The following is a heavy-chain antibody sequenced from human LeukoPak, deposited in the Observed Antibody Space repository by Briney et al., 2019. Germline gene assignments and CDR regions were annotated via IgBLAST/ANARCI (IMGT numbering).Heavy chain of an antibody. CDR1: GFTVSSNY. V-gene: IGHV3-53*01. D-gene: IGHD2/OR15-2a*01. J-gene: IGHJ6*02. CDR3: ARGRTTLYSDYYYGMDV. Sequence: GGSLRLSCAASGFTVSSNYMSWVRQAPGKGLEWVSVIYSGGSAYYADSVKGRFTISRDNSKNTLYLQMNSLRAEDTAVYYCARGRTTLYSDYYYGMDVWGQGTTVTVSS. CDR2: IYSGGSA.